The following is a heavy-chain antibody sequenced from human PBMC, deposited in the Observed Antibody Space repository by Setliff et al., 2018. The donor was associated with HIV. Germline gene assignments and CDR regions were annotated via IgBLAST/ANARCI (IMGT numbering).Heavy chain of an antibody. Sequence: PGGSLRLSCATSGLTFSSHWMHWVRQAPGKGLMWVSHIDSDGTTTTYADSVKGRFTISRDNAKNTLYLQMNSLRAEDTGVYYCHSGYDTEEQSYFDYWGQGALVTVSS. V-gene: IGHV3-74*01. CDR1: GLTFSSHW. D-gene: IGHD5-12*01. CDR3: HSGYDTEEQSYFDY. CDR2: IDSDGTTT. J-gene: IGHJ4*02.